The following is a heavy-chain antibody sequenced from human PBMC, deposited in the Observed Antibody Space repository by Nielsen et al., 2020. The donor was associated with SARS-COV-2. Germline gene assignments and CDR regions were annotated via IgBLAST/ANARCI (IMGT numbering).Heavy chain of an antibody. Sequence: GESLKISCAASGFTFSSYSMNWVRQAPGKGLEWVSSISSSSSYIYYADSVKGRFTISRDNAKNSLYLQMNSLRAEDTAVYYCARVHDYDFWSIYYYGMDVWSQGTTVTVSS. D-gene: IGHD3-3*01. CDR2: ISSSSSYI. CDR3: ARVHDYDFWSIYYYGMDV. V-gene: IGHV3-21*01. CDR1: GFTFSSYS. J-gene: IGHJ6*02.